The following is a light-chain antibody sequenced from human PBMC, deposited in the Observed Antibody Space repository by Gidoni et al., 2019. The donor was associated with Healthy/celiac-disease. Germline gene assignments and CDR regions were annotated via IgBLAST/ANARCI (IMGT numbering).Light chain of an antibody. Sequence: DIVFTQSPGTLSLSPGERATLSCRASQSVSSSYLAWYQQKPGQAPRLHSHGASSRAPGIPDRVSGCGSGTDFTLTISKLEPEDFAVYYCQQYGSSPAVTFGQGTKVEIK. V-gene: IGKV3-20*01. CDR3: QQYGSSPAVT. CDR2: GAS. J-gene: IGKJ1*01. CDR1: QSVSSSY.